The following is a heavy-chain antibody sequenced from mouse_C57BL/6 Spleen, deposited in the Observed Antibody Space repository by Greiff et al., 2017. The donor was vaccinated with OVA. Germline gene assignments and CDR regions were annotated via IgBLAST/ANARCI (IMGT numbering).Heavy chain of an antibody. V-gene: IGHV5-17*01. Sequence: EVKLVESGGGLVKPGGSLKLSCAASGFTFSDYGMHWVRQAPEKGLGWVAYISSGSSTIYYADTVKGRFTISRDNAKTTLFLQMTSLRSEDTAMYYCAREIYYYGSSYYAMDYWGQGTSVTVSS. CDR1: GFTFSDYG. CDR3: AREIYYYGSSYYAMDY. CDR2: ISSGSSTI. J-gene: IGHJ4*01. D-gene: IGHD1-1*01.